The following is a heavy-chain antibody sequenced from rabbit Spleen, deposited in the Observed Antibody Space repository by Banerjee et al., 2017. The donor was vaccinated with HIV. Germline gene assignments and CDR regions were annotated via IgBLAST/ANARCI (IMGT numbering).Heavy chain of an antibody. V-gene: IGHV1S40*01. Sequence: QSLEESGGGLVQPEGSLALTCKASGFTISSSYYMCWVRQAPGKGLEWIACIYISGGATYYASWARGRFTVFKTSSTTVTLQMTSLTVADTATYFCARDTGSSFSSYGMDLWGQGTLVTVS. CDR2: IYISGGAT. J-gene: IGHJ6*01. CDR3: ARDTGSSFSSYGMDL. CDR1: GFTISSSYY. D-gene: IGHD8-1*01.